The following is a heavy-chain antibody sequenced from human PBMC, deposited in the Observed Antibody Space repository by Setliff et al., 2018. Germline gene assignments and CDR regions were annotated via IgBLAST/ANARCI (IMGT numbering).Heavy chain of an antibody. V-gene: IGHV4-39*01. CDR1: GDSISSSSYY. Sequence: SETLSLTCSVSGDSISSSSYYWGWIRQPPGKGLEWIGGINYSGITYYSPSLKSRVIVSVGTSKNQFSLKLSSVTAADTAVYYCARLPGYCNGGNCYGYYTFDIWGQGTMVTVSS. J-gene: IGHJ3*02. CDR2: INYSGIT. D-gene: IGHD2-15*01. CDR3: ARLPGYCNGGNCYGYYTFDI.